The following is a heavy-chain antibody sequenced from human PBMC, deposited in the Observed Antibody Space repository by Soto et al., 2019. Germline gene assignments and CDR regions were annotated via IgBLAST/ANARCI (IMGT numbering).Heavy chain of an antibody. CDR1: GGSLTDHY. D-gene: IGHD3-22*01. J-gene: IGHJ3*02. CDR3: ARGNDRKSSTFDI. CDR2: VYYSGGT. V-gene: IGHV4-59*11. Sequence: QVQLQESGAGLVKPSETLSLTCTVAGGSLTDHYWNWFRQSPGKGLHWIGYVYYSGGTNYNPSLKSRVTMSVDTSKNQFSLNLRSVTAADTAVYYCARGNDRKSSTFDIWCQGTMVSVSS.